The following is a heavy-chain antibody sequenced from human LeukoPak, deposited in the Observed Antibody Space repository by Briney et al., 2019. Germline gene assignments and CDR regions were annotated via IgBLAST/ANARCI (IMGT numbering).Heavy chain of an antibody. CDR3: AXXYCSSTSCYFFFDY. CDR2: FDPEDGET. Sequence: GASVKVSCKVSGYTLTELSMHWVRQAPGKGLEWMGGFDPEDGETIYAQKFQGRVTMTEDTSTDTAYMELSSLRSEDTAVYYCAXXYCSSTSCYFFFDYWGQGTLVTVSS. CDR1: GYTLTELS. J-gene: IGHJ4*02. D-gene: IGHD2-2*01. V-gene: IGHV1-24*01.